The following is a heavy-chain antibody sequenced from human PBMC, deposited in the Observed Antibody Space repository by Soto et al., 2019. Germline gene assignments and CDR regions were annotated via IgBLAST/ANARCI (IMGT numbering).Heavy chain of an antibody. V-gene: IGHV3-23*01. D-gene: IGHD5-12*01. CDR1: GFTFSNYA. J-gene: IGHJ4*02. CDR2: ITSGDTT. CDR3: AKAGKNAYDSYFDY. Sequence: PGGSLRLSCTTSGFTFSNYAMNWVRQAPGKGLARVSVITSGDTTYYSDSVKGRFAISRDISKSTLYLQMNSLRAEDTAIYFCAKAGKNAYDSYFDYWGQGTPVTVSS.